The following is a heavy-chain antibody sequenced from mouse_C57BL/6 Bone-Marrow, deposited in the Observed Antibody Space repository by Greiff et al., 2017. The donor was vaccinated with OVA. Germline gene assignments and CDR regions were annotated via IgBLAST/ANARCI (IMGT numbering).Heavy chain of an antibody. CDR3: ARPGDYDGDWFAY. J-gene: IGHJ3*01. V-gene: IGHV1-47*01. CDR1: GFTFTTSP. Sequence: VQLQQSGAELVKPGASVKMSCKASGFTFTTSPIEWMKQNHGKSLEWIGHFHPYNDDTKYNEKFKGKATLTVEKSSSTVYLELSRLTSDDSAVYYGARPGDYDGDWFAYWGQGTLVTVSA. CDR2: FHPYNDDT. D-gene: IGHD2-4*01.